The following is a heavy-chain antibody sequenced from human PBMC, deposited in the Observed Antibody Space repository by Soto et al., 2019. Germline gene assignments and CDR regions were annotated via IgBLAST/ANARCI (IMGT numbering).Heavy chain of an antibody. CDR3: ARGEEGVVVPVAIFLFV. D-gene: IGHD2-2*01. CDR2: IKQDGSEK. V-gene: IGHV3-7*01. CDR1: GFTFSSYW. Sequence: LRLSCAASGFTFSSYWMSWVRQAPGKGLEWVANIKQDGSEKYYVDSVKGRFTISRDNAKNSLYLQMNSLRAEDTTVYYCARGEEGVVVPVAIFLFVWGQGTTVTVSS. J-gene: IGHJ6*02.